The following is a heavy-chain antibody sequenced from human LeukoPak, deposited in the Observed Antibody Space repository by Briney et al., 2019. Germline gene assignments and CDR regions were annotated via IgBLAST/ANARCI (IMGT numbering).Heavy chain of an antibody. Sequence: GGSLRLSCAGSGFAFSEYWMHWARQTPEKGLMWGSRINDGGTYTAYADSVKGRFAVSRDNAENTLYLQMDSLTVEDTGLYYCVREIKIMGFRAFAYWGQGTPVTVYS. CDR2: INDGGTYT. D-gene: IGHD3-10*01. J-gene: IGHJ4*02. CDR1: GFAFSEYW. V-gene: IGHV3-74*01. CDR3: VREIKIMGFRAFAY.